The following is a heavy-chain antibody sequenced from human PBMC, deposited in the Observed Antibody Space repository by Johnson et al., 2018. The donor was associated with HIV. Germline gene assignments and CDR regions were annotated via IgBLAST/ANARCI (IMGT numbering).Heavy chain of an antibody. CDR3: ARSIITSPVGAFDI. CDR2: IKQDGSEK. J-gene: IGHJ3*02. Sequence: VQLVESGGGLVQPGGSLRLSCAASGFTFSSYWMSWVRQAPGKGLEWVANIKQDGSEKYYVDSVKGRFTISRDNSKNTLYLQMNSLRAEDTAVYYCARSIITSPVGAFDIWGQGTMVTVSS. D-gene: IGHD3-16*01. V-gene: IGHV3-7*02. CDR1: GFTFSSYW.